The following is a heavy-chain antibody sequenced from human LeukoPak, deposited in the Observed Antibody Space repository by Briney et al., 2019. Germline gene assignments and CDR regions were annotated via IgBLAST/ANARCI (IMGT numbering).Heavy chain of an antibody. CDR3: AREVASSSDEYYFDY. Sequence: SETLSLTCTVSGGSISSYYWSWIRQPPGKGLEWIGYIYYNGSTNYNPSLKSRVTISVDTSKNQFSLKLSSVTAADTAVYYCAREVASSSDEYYFDYWGQGTLVTASS. CDR1: GGSISSYY. J-gene: IGHJ4*02. CDR2: IYYNGST. D-gene: IGHD6-13*01. V-gene: IGHV4-59*01.